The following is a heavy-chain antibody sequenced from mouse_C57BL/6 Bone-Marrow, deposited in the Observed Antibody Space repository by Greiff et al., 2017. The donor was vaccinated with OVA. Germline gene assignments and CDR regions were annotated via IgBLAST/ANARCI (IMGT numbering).Heavy chain of an antibody. D-gene: IGHD1-1*01. CDR1: GFTFTDYY. CDR3: ARSGVSIYYYCSSLLPFDV. V-gene: IGHV1-36*01. Sequence: VQLKQSGPVLVKPGPSVKISCKASGFTFTDYYMHWVKQSNGKSLEWIGLVYPYNGGTNYNQKFKGKATLTVDTSCSTAYMELNSLTSDDSAVYYCARSGVSIYYYCSSLLPFDVWGTGTTVTVSS. J-gene: IGHJ1*03. CDR2: VYPYNGGT.